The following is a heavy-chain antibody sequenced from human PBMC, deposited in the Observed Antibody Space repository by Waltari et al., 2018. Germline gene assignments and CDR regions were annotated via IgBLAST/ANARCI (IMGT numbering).Heavy chain of an antibody. J-gene: IGHJ4*02. CDR2: IYHTGSS. CDR3: AEEGNTTAGLFDS. D-gene: IGHD6-25*01. Sequence: QVQLRESGPGLVRSSETLSLTCSVSVHSVYIDFYWAWIRQSPGGGLEWIASIYHTGSSHYNSSLKSRVSISTDMSTKQFFLTLTHLTAADTAVYYCAEEGNTTAGLFDSWGQGTLVTVSS. CDR1: VHSVYIDFY. V-gene: IGHV4-38-2*01.